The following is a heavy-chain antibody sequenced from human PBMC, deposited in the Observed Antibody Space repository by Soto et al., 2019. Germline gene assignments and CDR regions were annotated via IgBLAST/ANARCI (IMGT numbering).Heavy chain of an antibody. CDR1: GGSISSSSFH. CDR2: IYYSGST. CDR3: ARRERAAGTDWWFDP. V-gene: IGHV4-39*01. D-gene: IGHD6-13*01. J-gene: IGHJ5*02. Sequence: QLQLQESGPGLVKPSETLSLTCTVSGGSISSSSFHWGWIRQPPGKGLEWIGSIYYSGSTYYSPSLQSRVIPSVDTSKNPFSLKLSAVTAAYTAVYYCARRERAAGTDWWFDPWGQGTLVTVSS.